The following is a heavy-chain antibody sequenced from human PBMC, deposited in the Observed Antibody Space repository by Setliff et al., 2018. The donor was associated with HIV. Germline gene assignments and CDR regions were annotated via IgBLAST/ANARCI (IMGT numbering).Heavy chain of an antibody. CDR2: ISHSGST. D-gene: IGHD1-26*01. CDR3: ARDQGGATDY. CDR1: GGSISTYY. J-gene: IGHJ4*02. Sequence: SETLSLTCTVSGGSISTYYWSWIRQPPGKGLEWIGYISHSGSTNSNPSLKSRVTISIDTSKNQFSLKMSSVTTADTAVYYCARDQGGATDYWGQGTLVTVSS. V-gene: IGHV4-59*01.